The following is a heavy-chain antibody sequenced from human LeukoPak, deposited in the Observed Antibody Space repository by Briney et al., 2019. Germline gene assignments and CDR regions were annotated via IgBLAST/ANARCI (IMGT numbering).Heavy chain of an antibody. CDR3: ARELLWFGELLAYYYYYMDV. J-gene: IGHJ6*03. V-gene: IGHV1-2*02. CDR2: INPNSGGT. D-gene: IGHD3-10*01. CDR1: GYTFTGYY. Sequence: ASVKVSCKASGYTFTGYYMHWVRQAPGQGLEWMGWINPNSGGTNYAQKFQGRVTMTRDTSISTAYMELSRLRSDDTAGYYCARELLWFGELLAYYYYYMDVWGKGTTVTVSS.